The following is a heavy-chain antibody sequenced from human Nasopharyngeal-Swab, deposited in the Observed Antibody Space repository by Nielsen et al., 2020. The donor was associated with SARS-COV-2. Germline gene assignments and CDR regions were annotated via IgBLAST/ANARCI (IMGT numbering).Heavy chain of an antibody. CDR3: ARDQGLEPTFDAFDI. CDR1: GFTFSSYA. J-gene: IGHJ3*02. V-gene: IGHV3-23*01. D-gene: IGHD1-1*01. Sequence: GESLKISCAASGFTFSSYAMSWVRQAPGKGLEWVSAISDSGGSTYYADSVKGRFTISRDNAKNSLYLQMNSLRAEDTAVYYCARDQGLEPTFDAFDIWGQGTMVTVSS. CDR2: ISDSGGST.